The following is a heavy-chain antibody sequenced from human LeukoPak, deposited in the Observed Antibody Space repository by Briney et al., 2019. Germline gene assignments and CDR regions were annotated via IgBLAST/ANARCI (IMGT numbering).Heavy chain of an antibody. CDR1: GGTFSSYA. V-gene: IGHV1-69*01. CDR2: IIPIFGTA. J-gene: IGHJ4*02. Sequence: ASVKVSCKASGGTFSSYAISWVRQAPGQGLEWMGGIIPIFGTANYAQKFQGRVTITADESTSTAYMELSSLRSEDTAVYYCASLSSIAARPFDYWGQGTLVTVSS. CDR3: ASLSSIAARPFDY. D-gene: IGHD6-6*01.